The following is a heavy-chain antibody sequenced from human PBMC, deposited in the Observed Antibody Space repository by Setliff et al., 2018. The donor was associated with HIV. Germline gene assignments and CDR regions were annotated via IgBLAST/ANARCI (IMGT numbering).Heavy chain of an antibody. CDR3: ARVGGNSYGFDYMDV. CDR1: GFTFSSYS. V-gene: IGHV3-21*01. D-gene: IGHD5-18*01. CDR2: ISTSSTYI. Sequence: GGSLRLSCTASGFTFSSYSMNWVRQAPEKGLEWVSSISTSSTYIYYADSVKGRFTISRDKSKNTLFLQMNSLRAEDTAVYYCARVGGNSYGFDYMDVWGKGTTITVSS. J-gene: IGHJ6*03.